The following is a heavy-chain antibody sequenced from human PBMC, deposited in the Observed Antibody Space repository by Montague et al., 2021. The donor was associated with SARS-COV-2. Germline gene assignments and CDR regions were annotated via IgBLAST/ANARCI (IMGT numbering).Heavy chain of an antibody. D-gene: IGHD3-10*01. V-gene: IGHV3-30*04. CDR1: GFTFSSYA. Sequence: SLRLSCAASGFTFSSYAMHWVRQAPGKGLEWVAVISYDGSNKYYADSVKGRFTIFRDNSKNTLYLQMNSLRAEDTAVYYCASSLVWFEIDYWGQGTLVTVSS. CDR3: ASSLVWFEIDY. J-gene: IGHJ4*02. CDR2: ISYDGSNK.